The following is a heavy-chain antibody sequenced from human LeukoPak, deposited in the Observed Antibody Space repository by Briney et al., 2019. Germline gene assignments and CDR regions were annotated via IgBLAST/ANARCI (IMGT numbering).Heavy chain of an antibody. CDR1: GGSISSSSYY. D-gene: IGHD2-15*01. J-gene: IGHJ6*03. CDR3: ARTVLGYMDV. Sequence: PSETLSLTCTVSGGSISSSSYYWGWIRQPPGKGLEWIGSIYYSGSTNYNPSLKSRVTISVDTSKNQFSLKLSSVTAADTAVYYCARTVLGYMDVWGKGTTVTVSS. CDR2: IYYSGST. V-gene: IGHV4-39*07.